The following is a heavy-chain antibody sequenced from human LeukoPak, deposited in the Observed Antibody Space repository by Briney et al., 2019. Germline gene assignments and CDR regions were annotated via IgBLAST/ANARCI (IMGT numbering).Heavy chain of an antibody. J-gene: IGHJ4*02. V-gene: IGHV3-33*01. Sequence: GGSLRLSCAASGFTFSSHGMHWVRQAPGKGLEWVSIIWYDGSDEYYADSVKGRFTISRDDSKNTLYLQMNSLRAEDTAVYYCARDGGYHSSGPFDYWGQGTLVTVSS. D-gene: IGHD3-22*01. CDR1: GFTFSSHG. CDR2: IWYDGSDE. CDR3: ARDGGYHSSGPFDY.